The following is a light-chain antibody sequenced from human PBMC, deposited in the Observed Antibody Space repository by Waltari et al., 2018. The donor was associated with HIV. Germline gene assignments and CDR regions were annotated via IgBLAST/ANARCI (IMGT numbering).Light chain of an antibody. CDR1: QSVTTN. Sequence: EIVMTQSPVTLSVSPGERVTLSCRASQSVTTNLAWYQQKPGQAPRVLIYGASTRATGIPARFSGSGSGTEFTLTISSLQSEDFAVYYCQQYYNWPPSWTFDQGTKVEIK. V-gene: IGKV3-15*01. CDR2: GAS. J-gene: IGKJ1*01. CDR3: QQYYNWPPSWT.